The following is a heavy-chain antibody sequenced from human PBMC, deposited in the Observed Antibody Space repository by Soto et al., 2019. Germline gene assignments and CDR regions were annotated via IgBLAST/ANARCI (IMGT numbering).Heavy chain of an antibody. D-gene: IGHD2-2*01. CDR1: GGSISSSSYY. V-gene: IGHV4-39*01. J-gene: IGHJ6*03. CDR3: ARHAGRYCSSTSCRYYYYYMDV. Sequence: PSETLSLTCTVSGGSISSSSYYWGWIRQPPGKGLEWIGNIYYSGSTYYNPSLKSRVTISVDTSKNQFSLKLSSVTAADTAVYYCARHAGRYCSSTSCRYYYYYMDVWGKGTTVTVS. CDR2: IYYSGST.